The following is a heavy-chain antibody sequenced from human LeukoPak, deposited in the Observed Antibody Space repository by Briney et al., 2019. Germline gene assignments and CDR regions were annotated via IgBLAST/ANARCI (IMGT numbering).Heavy chain of an antibody. J-gene: IGHJ4*02. CDR2: ISGSGGST. Sequence: PGGSLRLSCAAPGFTFRSYAMSWVRQAPGKGLEWVSAISGSGGSTYYAASVNGPFTTSRNNSKNTLYLQINSLRAEDTAVYYCAKDQGVVIIPEAAIDYWGQGTLVTVSS. CDR1: GFTFRSYA. D-gene: IGHD3-3*01. CDR3: AKDQGVVIIPEAAIDY. V-gene: IGHV3-23*01.